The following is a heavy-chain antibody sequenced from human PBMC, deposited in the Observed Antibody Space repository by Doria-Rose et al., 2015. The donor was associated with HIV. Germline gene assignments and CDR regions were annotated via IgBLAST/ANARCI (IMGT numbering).Heavy chain of an antibody. Sequence: QVQLVQSGPVLVKPTETLTLTCTVSGVSLSSPGMGVSWIRQPPGKALEWLAHILSDDERSYQTSLKSRLTISGGTSKSQVVLTMTDMDPVDTATYYCARIKSSRWYHKYYFDFWGQGTLVIVSA. J-gene: IGHJ4*02. V-gene: IGHV2-26*01. CDR1: GVSLSSPGMG. D-gene: IGHD6-13*01. CDR3: ARIKSSRWYHKYYFDF. CDR2: ILSDDER.